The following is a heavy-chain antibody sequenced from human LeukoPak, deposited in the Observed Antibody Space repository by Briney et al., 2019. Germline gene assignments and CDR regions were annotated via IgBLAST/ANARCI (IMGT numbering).Heavy chain of an antibody. CDR3: AKGGGAYNWFDP. CDR2: ISGSGGST. V-gene: IGHV3-23*01. Sequence: GGPLRLSCAASGFTFSSYAMSWLRQAPGKGLEWVSAISGSGGSTYYADSVKGRFTICRDNSKNTLYLQMNSLRAEDTAVYYCAKGGGAYNWFDPWGQGTLVTVSS. CDR1: GFTFSSYA. D-gene: IGHD3-16*01. J-gene: IGHJ5*02.